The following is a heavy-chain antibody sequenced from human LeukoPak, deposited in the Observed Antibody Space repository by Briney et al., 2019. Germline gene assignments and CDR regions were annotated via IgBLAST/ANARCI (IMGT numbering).Heavy chain of an antibody. D-gene: IGHD1-14*01. Sequence: HGGSLRLSCAASGFTFSTYAMAWVRQAPGNGLEWVSSITSSGDYTYYADSVKGRFTISRDNSKNTLYLQMNSLRAEDTAVYYCANKPAGFDPWGQGTLVTVSS. CDR3: ANKPAGFDP. J-gene: IGHJ5*02. V-gene: IGHV3-23*01. CDR2: ITSSGDYT. CDR1: GFTFSTYA.